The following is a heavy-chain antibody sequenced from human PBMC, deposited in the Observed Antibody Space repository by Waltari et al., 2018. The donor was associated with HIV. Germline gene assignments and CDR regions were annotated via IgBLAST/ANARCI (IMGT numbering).Heavy chain of an antibody. V-gene: IGHV3-13*01. J-gene: IGHJ4*02. CDR2: VGTAGET. CDR3: ARDTLGTLDY. CDR1: GFIFTTYD. Sequence: EVQLVESGGGLVQPGGSLRLSCAASGFIFTTYDMHWVRQWTVQGLELVAAVGTAGETYYSDSVKGRLTISREDAKNSLFLQMNSLRAEDTALYYCARDTLGTLDYWGQGILITVSS.